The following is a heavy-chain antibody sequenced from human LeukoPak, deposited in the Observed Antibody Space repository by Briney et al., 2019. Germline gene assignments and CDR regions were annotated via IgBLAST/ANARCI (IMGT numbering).Heavy chain of an antibody. D-gene: IGHD2-15*01. V-gene: IGHV4-34*01. CDR1: GGSFSGYY. J-gene: IGHJ4*02. CDR3: ARDSWDIVVVVAATGPLDY. Sequence: SETLSLTCAVYGGSFSGYYWSWIRQPPGKGLEWIGEINHSGSTNYNPSLKSRVTISVDTSKNQFSLKLSSVTAADTAVYYCARDSWDIVVVVAATGPLDYWGQGTLVTVSS. CDR2: INHSGST.